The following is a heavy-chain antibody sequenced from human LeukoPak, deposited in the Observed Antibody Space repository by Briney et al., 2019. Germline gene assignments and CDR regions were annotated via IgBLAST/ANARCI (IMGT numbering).Heavy chain of an antibody. CDR3: ARVAPEWQSNYYYYMDV. D-gene: IGHD3-3*01. Sequence: SETLSLTCTVSGGSIGSGAYYWGWIRQPPGKGLEWIGYIYYSGSTNYNPSLKSRVTISVDTSKNQFSLKLSSVTAADTAVYYCARVAPEWQSNYYYYMDVWGKGTTVTVSS. CDR1: GGSIGSGAYY. J-gene: IGHJ6*03. V-gene: IGHV4-61*08. CDR2: IYYSGST.